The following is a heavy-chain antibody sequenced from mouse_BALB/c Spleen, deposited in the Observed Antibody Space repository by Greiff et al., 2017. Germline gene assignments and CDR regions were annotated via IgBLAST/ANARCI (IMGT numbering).Heavy chain of an antibody. D-gene: IGHD2-4*01. Sequence: EVQLQQSGAELVKPGASVKLSCTASGFNIKDTYMHWVKQRPEQGLEWIGRIDPANGNTKYDPKFQGKATMTADTSSNTAYLQLSSLTSEDTAVYYCNGYDYDGGYAMDYWGQGTSVTVSS. J-gene: IGHJ4*01. CDR1: GFNIKDTY. V-gene: IGHV14-3*02. CDR3: NGYDYDGGYAMDY. CDR2: IDPANGNT.